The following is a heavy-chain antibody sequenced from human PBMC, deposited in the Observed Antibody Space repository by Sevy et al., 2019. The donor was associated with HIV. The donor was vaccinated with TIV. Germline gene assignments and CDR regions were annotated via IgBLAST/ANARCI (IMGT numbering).Heavy chain of an antibody. D-gene: IGHD2-2*01. J-gene: IGHJ3*02. Sequence: GGSLRLSCATSGFTFNVYSMYWVRQAPGKGLEWVSSISGDTYYTHYADSMRGRFIVSRDNAKNSLFLEMNSLTVEDTAVYYCTRASLLGYCSTTSCYYAFDIWGPGTVVTVSS. V-gene: IGHV3-21*01. CDR2: ISGDTYYT. CDR1: GFTFNVYS. CDR3: TRASLLGYCSTTSCYYAFDI.